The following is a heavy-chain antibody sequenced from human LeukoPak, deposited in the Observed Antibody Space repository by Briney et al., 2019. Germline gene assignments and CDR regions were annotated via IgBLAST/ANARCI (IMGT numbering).Heavy chain of an antibody. CDR3: ATGGYYDSSGSVDY. CDR2: FDPEDGET. Sequence: ASVKVSCKVSGYTLTELSMHWVRQAPGKGLEWMGGFDPEDGETIYAQKFQGRVTMTEDTSTDTAYMELSSLRSEDTAVYYCATGGYYDSSGSVDYWGQGTLVTVSS. V-gene: IGHV1-24*01. J-gene: IGHJ4*02. CDR1: GYTLTELS. D-gene: IGHD3-22*01.